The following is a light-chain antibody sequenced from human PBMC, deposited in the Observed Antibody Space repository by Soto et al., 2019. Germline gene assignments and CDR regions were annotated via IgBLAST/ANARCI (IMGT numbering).Light chain of an antibody. V-gene: IGLV2-14*01. CDR3: SSFTTNNFPYV. J-gene: IGLJ1*01. CDR1: SSDVGGHNY. Sequence: QSALTQPASVSGSPGQSITISCTGTSSDVGGHNYVSWYQQHPGKAPKLLIYEVSNRPSGVSHRFSGSKSGDTASLTISGLRAEDEADYFCSSFTTNNFPYVFGTGTKVTVL. CDR2: EVS.